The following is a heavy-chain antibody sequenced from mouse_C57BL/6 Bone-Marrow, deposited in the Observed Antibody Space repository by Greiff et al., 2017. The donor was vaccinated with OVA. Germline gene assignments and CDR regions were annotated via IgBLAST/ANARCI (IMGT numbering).Heavy chain of an antibody. J-gene: IGHJ3*01. D-gene: IGHD1-1*01. Sequence: VQLQQSGPELVKPGASVKISCKASGYTFTDYYMNWVKQSHGKSLEWIGDINPNNGGTSYNQKFKGKATLTVDKSSSTAYMELRSLTSEDSAVYYCARGYYYGPWFAYWGQGTLVTVSA. CDR2: INPNNGGT. CDR3: ARGYYYGPWFAY. CDR1: GYTFTDYY. V-gene: IGHV1-26*01.